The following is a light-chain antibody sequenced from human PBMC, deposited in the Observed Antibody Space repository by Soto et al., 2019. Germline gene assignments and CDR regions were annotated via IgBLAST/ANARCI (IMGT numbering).Light chain of an antibody. CDR3: SSHAGIINVV. J-gene: IGLJ3*02. CDR1: SSDVGGYNY. V-gene: IGLV2-8*01. Sequence: QSALTQPPSASGSPGQSVTISCTGTSSDVGGYNYVSWYQQHPGKAPKLIIYEVTKRPSGVPDRCSGSKSGNTASLTVSGLLAEDEADYYCSSHAGIINVVFGGGTQLTVL. CDR2: EVT.